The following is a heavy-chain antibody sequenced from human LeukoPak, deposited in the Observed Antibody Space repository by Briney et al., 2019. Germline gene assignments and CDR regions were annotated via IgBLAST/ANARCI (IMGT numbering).Heavy chain of an antibody. CDR2: INSDGSST. CDR1: GFTFSSYW. CDR3: ARVPDSGSAIDY. Sequence: GGSLRLSCAASGFTFSSYWMHWVRQAPGKGLVWVSRINSDGSSTSYADSVKGRFTISRDNAKYTLYLQMNSLRAEDTAVYYCARVPDSGSAIDYWGQGTLVTVSS. D-gene: IGHD1-26*01. J-gene: IGHJ4*02. V-gene: IGHV3-74*01.